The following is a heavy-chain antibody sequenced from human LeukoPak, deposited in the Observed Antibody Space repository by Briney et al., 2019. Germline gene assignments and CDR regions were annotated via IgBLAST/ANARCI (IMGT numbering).Heavy chain of an antibody. Sequence: ASVRVSCKASGYSFTGYYIHWVRQAPGQGLEWMGWINPNNGSTNFAQKFQGRVTMTRDTSISTAYMELSRLRSDDTAIYYCAKDQNTGYAINWFDPWGEGTLVTVSS. V-gene: IGHV1-2*02. D-gene: IGHD5-12*01. CDR2: INPNNGST. J-gene: IGHJ5*02. CDR1: GYSFTGYY. CDR3: AKDQNTGYAINWFDP.